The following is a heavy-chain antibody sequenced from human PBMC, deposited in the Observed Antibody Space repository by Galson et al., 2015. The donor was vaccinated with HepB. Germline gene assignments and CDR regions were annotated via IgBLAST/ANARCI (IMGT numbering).Heavy chain of an antibody. CDR2: INTDGSGK. D-gene: IGHD3-10*01. J-gene: IGHJ4*02. CDR3: VKSYYHSGTYYFDY. Sequence: LRLSCAVSGFTFNNYWMHWVRQVPGKGLVWVSRINTDGSGKTYADSVKGRFTISRDNAKNTVYLQMSSLTAEDTAIYYCVKSYYHSGTYYFDYWGQGTLVTVPP. V-gene: IGHV3-74*01. CDR1: GFTFNNYW.